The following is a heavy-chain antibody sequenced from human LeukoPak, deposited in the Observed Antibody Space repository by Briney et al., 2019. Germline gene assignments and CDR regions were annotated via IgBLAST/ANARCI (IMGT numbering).Heavy chain of an antibody. CDR3: ARNYGAHYYDYYYSIDV. J-gene: IGHJ6*03. CDR1: GFTFSSYA. CDR2: MSSNGGST. V-gene: IGHV3-64*01. Sequence: GGSLSLSCAASGFTFSSYAMHWVRQAPGKGLEYVSAMSSNGGSTYYANSVKGRFTISRDNSKNTLYLQMGSLRAEDMAVYYCARNYGAHYYDYYYSIDVWGQGTTVTVSS. D-gene: IGHD4-17*01.